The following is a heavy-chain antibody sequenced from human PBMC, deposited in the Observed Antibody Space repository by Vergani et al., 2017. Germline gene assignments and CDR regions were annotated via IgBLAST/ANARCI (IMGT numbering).Heavy chain of an antibody. V-gene: IGHV3-15*01. Sequence: EVQLVESGGGLVKPGGSLRLSCAASGFTFSNAWMSWVRQAPGKGLEWVGRIKSKTDGGTTDYAAPVKGSFAISRDDSKNTLYLQMNSLNTEDTAVYYCTKDSPYEFWSGYRGKNYYYYYMDVWGKGTTVTVSS. CDR1: GFTFSNAW. D-gene: IGHD3-3*01. J-gene: IGHJ6*03. CDR3: TKDSPYEFWSGYRGKNYYYYYMDV. CDR2: IKSKTDGGTT.